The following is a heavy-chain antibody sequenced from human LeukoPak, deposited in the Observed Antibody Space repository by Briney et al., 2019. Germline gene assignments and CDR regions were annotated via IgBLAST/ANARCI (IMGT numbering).Heavy chain of an antibody. CDR3: AGHHPRNTVDF. CDR1: GGSISSYY. Sequence: ASETLSLTCTISGGSISSYYWSWIRQPPGKGLEWIAYISDIGSINYNPSLKSRVTISLDTSKNQFSLKLSSVTAADTAVYYCAGHHPRNTVDFWGQGTLVTVSS. J-gene: IGHJ4*02. V-gene: IGHV4-59*08. D-gene: IGHD2-8*02. CDR2: ISDIGSI.